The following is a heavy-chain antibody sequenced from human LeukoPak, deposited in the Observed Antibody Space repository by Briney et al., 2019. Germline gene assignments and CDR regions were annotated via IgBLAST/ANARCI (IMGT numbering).Heavy chain of an antibody. CDR1: GGSMTNSY. D-gene: IGHD3/OR15-3a*01. CDR2: IYYSGNT. V-gene: IGHV4-59*01. CDR3: ASLSRGLSYHYMDV. J-gene: IGHJ6*03. Sequence: SETLSLTCTVSGGSMTNSYWTWIRQPPGKELEWIGFIYYSGNTNYNPSLKSRVTISIDTSKNQFSLNLTSVTAADTAVYYCASLSRGLSYHYMDVWGKGTTVTVSS.